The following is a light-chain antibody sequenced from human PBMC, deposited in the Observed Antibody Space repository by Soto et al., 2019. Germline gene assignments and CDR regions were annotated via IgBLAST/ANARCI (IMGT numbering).Light chain of an antibody. J-gene: IGKJ2*01. CDR1: QSVSSSY. CDR3: QQYGSSPGYT. Sequence: EIVLTQSPGTLSLSPGERATLSCRASQSVSSSYLAWYQQKPGQAPRLLIYGASSRATGIPDRFSGSGSGKDFTLSISRLEPEDFAVYYCQQYGSSPGYTFGQGTKLEIQ. CDR2: GAS. V-gene: IGKV3-20*01.